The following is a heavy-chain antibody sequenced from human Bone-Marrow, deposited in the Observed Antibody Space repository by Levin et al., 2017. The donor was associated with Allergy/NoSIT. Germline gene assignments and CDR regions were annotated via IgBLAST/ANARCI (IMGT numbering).Heavy chain of an antibody. V-gene: IGHV3-13*01. Sequence: LSLTCAASGFTFSSYDMHWVRQATGKGLEWVSAIGTSGDTYYAGSVKGRFTVSRENARNSLYLQMNNLRVGDTAIYYCVRGRFYSSSSGWFDPWGQGTLVAVSS. CDR3: VRGRFYSSSSGWFDP. CDR2: IGTSGDT. D-gene: IGHD6-6*01. CDR1: GFTFSSYD. J-gene: IGHJ5*02.